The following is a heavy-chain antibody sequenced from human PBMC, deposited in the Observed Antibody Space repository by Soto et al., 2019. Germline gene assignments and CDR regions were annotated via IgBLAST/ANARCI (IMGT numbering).Heavy chain of an antibody. CDR3: ARGGYCSGGSCYYDAFDI. Sequence: QVQLVQSGAEVKKPGASVKVSCKASGYTFTGYYMHWVRQAPGQGLEWMGWINPNSGGTNYAQKFQGWVTMTRDTSISTAYMELSRLRSDDTVVYYCARGGYCSGGSCYYDAFDIWGQGTMVTVSS. D-gene: IGHD2-15*01. CDR1: GYTFTGYY. CDR2: INPNSGGT. V-gene: IGHV1-2*04. J-gene: IGHJ3*02.